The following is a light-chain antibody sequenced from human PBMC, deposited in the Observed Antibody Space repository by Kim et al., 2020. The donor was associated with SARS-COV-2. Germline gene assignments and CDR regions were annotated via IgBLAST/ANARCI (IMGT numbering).Light chain of an antibody. CDR3: SAWDSSLSAWV. CDR2: RNN. J-gene: IGLJ3*02. CDR1: RNNVCHRG. Sequence: RQTATLTCTGNRNNVCHRGAGLLQQHQGHPHKLLTYRNNNRPSGISERLSASRSGNTASLTITGLQPEDEADYYCSAWDSSLSAWVFGGGTQLTVL. V-gene: IGLV10-54*01.